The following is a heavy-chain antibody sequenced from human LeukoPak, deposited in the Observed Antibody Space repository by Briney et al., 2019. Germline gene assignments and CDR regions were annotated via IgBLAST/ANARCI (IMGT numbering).Heavy chain of an antibody. D-gene: IGHD6-13*01. V-gene: IGHV6-1*01. J-gene: IGHJ6*02. CDR3: ARGEQQLVWGYYYGMDV. CDR1: GDSVSSNSAA. CDR2: TYYRSKWYN. Sequence: SQTLSLTCAISGDSVSSNSAAWNWIRQSPSRGLEWLGRTYYRSKWYNDYAVSVKSRITINPDTSKSQFSLQLNSVTPEDTAVYYCARGEQQLVWGYYYGMDVWGQGTTVTVSS.